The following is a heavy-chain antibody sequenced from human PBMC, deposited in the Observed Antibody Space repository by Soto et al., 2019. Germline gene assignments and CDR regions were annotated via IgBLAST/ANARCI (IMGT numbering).Heavy chain of an antibody. CDR2: INPNSGGT. J-gene: IGHJ6*02. Sequence: ASVTVSCKASGYTITGYYMHWVRQAPGQGLEWMGWINPNSGGTNYAQKFQGWVTMTRDTSISTAYMELSRLRSDDTAVYYCARGMDIVVVVAATPGYYYGMDVWGQGTTVTVSS. D-gene: IGHD2-15*01. V-gene: IGHV1-2*04. CDR3: ARGMDIVVVVAATPGYYYGMDV. CDR1: GYTITGYY.